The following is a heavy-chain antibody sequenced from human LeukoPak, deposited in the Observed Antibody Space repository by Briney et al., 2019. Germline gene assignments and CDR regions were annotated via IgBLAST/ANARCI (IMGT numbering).Heavy chain of an antibody. CDR3: ARLVDTAMADFDY. V-gene: IGHV4-59*08. J-gene: IGHJ4*02. D-gene: IGHD5-18*01. Sequence: PSETLSLTCTVSGGSISSYYWSWIRQPPGKGLEWIGYIYYSGSTNYNPSLKSRATISVDTSKNQFSLKLSSVTAADTAVYYCARLVDTAMADFDYWGQGTQVTVSS. CDR1: GGSISSYY. CDR2: IYYSGST.